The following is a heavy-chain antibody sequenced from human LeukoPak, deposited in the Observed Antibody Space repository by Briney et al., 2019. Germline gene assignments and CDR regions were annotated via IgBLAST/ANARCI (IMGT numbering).Heavy chain of an antibody. J-gene: IGHJ3*02. CDR1: GGSFSGYY. V-gene: IGHV4-59*01. D-gene: IGHD3-22*01. CDR3: ARGYYYDSSVVDI. Sequence: SETLSLTCAVYGGSFSGYYWSWIRQPPGKGLEWIGYIYYSGSTNYNPSLKSRVTISVDTSKNQFSLKLSSVTAADTAVYYCARGYYYDSSVVDIWGQGTMVTVSS. CDR2: IYYSGST.